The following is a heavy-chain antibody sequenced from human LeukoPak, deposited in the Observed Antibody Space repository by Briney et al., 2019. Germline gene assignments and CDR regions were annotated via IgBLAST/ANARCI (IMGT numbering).Heavy chain of an antibody. V-gene: IGHV1-46*03. CDR2: INPSGGST. CDR3: ARELRDYGPHLDY. CDR1: GGTFSSYA. J-gene: IGHJ4*02. D-gene: IGHD4-17*01. Sequence: ASVKVSCKASGGTFSSYAISWVRQAPGQGLEWMGIINPSGGSTSYAQKFQGRVTMTRDTSTSTVYMELSSLRSEDTAVYYCARELRDYGPHLDYWGQGTLVTVSS.